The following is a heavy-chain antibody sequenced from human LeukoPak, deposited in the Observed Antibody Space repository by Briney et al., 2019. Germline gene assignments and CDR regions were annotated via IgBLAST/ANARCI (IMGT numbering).Heavy chain of an antibody. J-gene: IGHJ4*02. V-gene: IGHV6-1*01. Sequence: SQTLSLTCAISGDSVSSNSAAWNWIRQSPSRGLEWLGRTYYRSKWYNDYAVSVKSRITINPDTSKNQFSLKLSSVTAADTAVYYCASARSNGFDYWGQGTLVTVSS. CDR2: TYYRSKWYN. CDR1: GDSVSSNSAA. CDR3: ASARSNGFDY. D-gene: IGHD2-8*01.